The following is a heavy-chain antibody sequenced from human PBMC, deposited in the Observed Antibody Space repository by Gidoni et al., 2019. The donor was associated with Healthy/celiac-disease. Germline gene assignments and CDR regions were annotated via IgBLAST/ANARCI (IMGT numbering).Heavy chain of an antibody. CDR2: IYSGDST. Sequence: EVQLVESGGGLIQPGGSLRLSCAASGFIVSYNYMSWVRQAPGKGLEWVPVIYSGDSTYYADSVKGRFTISRDNSKNTLYLQMNSLRVDDTAMYYCARDYSPDGFDIWGQGTMVTVSS. D-gene: IGHD2-15*01. CDR3: ARDYSPDGFDI. V-gene: IGHV3-53*01. J-gene: IGHJ3*02. CDR1: GFIVSYNY.